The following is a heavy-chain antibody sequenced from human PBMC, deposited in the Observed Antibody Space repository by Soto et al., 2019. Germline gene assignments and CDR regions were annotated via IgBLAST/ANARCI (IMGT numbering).Heavy chain of an antibody. V-gene: IGHV3-23*01. Sequence: PGGSLRLSCAASGFTFSSYAMSWVRQAPGKGLEWVSAISGSGGSTYYADSVRGRFTISRDNSKNTLYLQMNSLRAEDTAVYYCAKDWANLNRISFSGLVDELASGFPQPYFDYWGQGTLVTVSS. D-gene: IGHD1-26*01. CDR2: ISGSGGST. CDR1: GFTFSSYA. CDR3: AKDWANLNRISFSGLVDELASGFPQPYFDY. J-gene: IGHJ4*02.